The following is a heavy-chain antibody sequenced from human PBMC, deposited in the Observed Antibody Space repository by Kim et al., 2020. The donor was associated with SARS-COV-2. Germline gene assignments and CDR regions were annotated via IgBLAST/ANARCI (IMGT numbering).Heavy chain of an antibody. J-gene: IGHJ1*01. CDR3: CTIKGTRYPSDFVH. CDR2: IKSIGTGGNN. CDR1: GFSFNNDC. V-gene: IGHV3-15*01. Sequence: GGSLRLSCEASGFSFNNDCMNWVRQAPGKGLEWVGQIKSIGTGGNNDYAVNVNGSFTISSDDSRKMLLMHMRRLKTEAIDEYYCCTIKGTRYPSDFVHWG. D-gene: IGHD2-8*01.